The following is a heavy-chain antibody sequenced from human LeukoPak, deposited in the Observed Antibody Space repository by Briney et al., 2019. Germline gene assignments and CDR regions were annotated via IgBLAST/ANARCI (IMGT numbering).Heavy chain of an antibody. J-gene: IGHJ3*02. CDR3: ARDLKSYYDSSGYSALDI. Sequence: ASVKVSCKASGYTFTSYGISWVRQAPGQGLEWMGWISAYNGNTNYAQKLQGRVTMTTDTSTSTAYMELRSLRSDDTAVYYCARDLKSYYDSSGYSALDIWGQGTMVTVSS. CDR1: GYTFTSYG. CDR2: ISAYNGNT. D-gene: IGHD3-22*01. V-gene: IGHV1-18*01.